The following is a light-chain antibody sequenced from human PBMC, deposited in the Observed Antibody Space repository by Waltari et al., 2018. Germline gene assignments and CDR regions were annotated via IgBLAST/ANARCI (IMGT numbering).Light chain of an antibody. CDR2: DVS. V-gene: IGLV2-14*03. J-gene: IGLJ2*01. CDR3: SSYTTSSTVV. Sequence: QSALTQPASESGSPGQSITISCTGTSSDVGAYNYVSWYQQHPGKAPKLMIYDVSNRPSGVSNRFSGSKSCNTASLTISGLQAEDEADYYCSSYTTSSTVVFGGGTKLTVL. CDR1: SSDVGAYNY.